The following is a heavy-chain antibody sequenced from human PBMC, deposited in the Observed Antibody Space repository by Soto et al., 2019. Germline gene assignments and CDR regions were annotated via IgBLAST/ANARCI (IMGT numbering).Heavy chain of an antibody. CDR3: ARDYYYFDSSGYSYYYGMDV. V-gene: IGHV4-31*03. Sequence: SETLSLTCTVSGGSISSGGYYWSWIRQHPGKGLEWIGYIYYSGSTYHNPSLKSRVTISVDTSKNQFSLKLSSVTAADTAVYYCARDYYYFDSSGYSYYYGMDVWGQGTTVTVSS. D-gene: IGHD3-22*01. CDR2: IYYSGST. J-gene: IGHJ6*02. CDR1: GGSISSGGYY.